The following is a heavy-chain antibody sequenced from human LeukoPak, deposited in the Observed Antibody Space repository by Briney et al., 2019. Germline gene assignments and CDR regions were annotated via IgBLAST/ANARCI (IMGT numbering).Heavy chain of an antibody. Sequence: GSLRLSCTVSGFTVSSNSMSWVRQAPGKGLEWVSFIYSDNTHYSNSVKGRFTISRDNSKNTLYLQMNSLRAEDTAVYYCARRAGAYSHPYDYWGQGTLVTVSS. V-gene: IGHV3-53*01. D-gene: IGHD4/OR15-4a*01. CDR2: IYSDNT. CDR1: GFTVSSNS. J-gene: IGHJ4*02. CDR3: ARRAGAYSHPYDY.